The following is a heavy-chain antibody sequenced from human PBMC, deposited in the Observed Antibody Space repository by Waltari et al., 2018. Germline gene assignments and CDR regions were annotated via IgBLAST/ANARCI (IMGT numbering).Heavy chain of an antibody. Sequence: QVQLVQSGAEVKKPGASVKVSCKASGYTFTGHYMHWVRQAPGQGLEWMGWINPNSGGTNYAQKFQGRVTMTRDTSISTAYMELSRLRSDDTAVYYCAIVVVPAAIGSYFDYWGQGTLVTVSS. CDR1: GYTFTGHY. D-gene: IGHD2-2*01. J-gene: IGHJ4*02. CDR2: INPNSGGT. V-gene: IGHV1-2*02. CDR3: AIVVVPAAIGSYFDY.